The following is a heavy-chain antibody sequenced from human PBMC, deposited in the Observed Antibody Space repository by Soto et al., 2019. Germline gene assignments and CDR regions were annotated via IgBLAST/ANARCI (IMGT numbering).Heavy chain of an antibody. V-gene: IGHV1-18*04. CDR2: IGTYTGNT. J-gene: IGHJ5*02. Sequence: ASVKASCKTSGYTFIDYGVSWVRQAPGHVLEYVGWIGTYTGNTNYAQKVQGRVTLTTDTSTTTAYMELTSLTSDDTAVYYCARTYNCNDSPELDLWGEGTLVTVSS. CDR3: ARTYNCNDSPELDL. CDR1: GYTFIDYG. D-gene: IGHD1-1*01.